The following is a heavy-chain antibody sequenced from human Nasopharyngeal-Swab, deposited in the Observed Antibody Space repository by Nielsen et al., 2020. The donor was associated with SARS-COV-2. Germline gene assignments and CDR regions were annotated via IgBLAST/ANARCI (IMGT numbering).Heavy chain of an antibody. Sequence: GESLKISCAASGFTFSSYSMNWVRQAPGKGLDWVSCISSSSSTIYYADSVKGRFTISRDNAKNSLYLQMNSLRAEDTAVYYCARDTTYDFWSGYSKSFDYWGQGTLVTVSS. CDR3: ARDTTYDFWSGYSKSFDY. V-gene: IGHV3-48*01. J-gene: IGHJ4*02. CDR1: GFTFSSYS. CDR2: ISSSSSTI. D-gene: IGHD3-3*01.